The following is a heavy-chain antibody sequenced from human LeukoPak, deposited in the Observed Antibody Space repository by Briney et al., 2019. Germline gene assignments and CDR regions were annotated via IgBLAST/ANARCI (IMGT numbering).Heavy chain of an antibody. V-gene: IGHV4-4*02. CDR2: INHSGST. CDR1: GGSISSSNW. D-gene: IGHD6-19*01. Sequence: SETLSLTCAVSGGSISSSNWWSWVRQPPGKGLEWIGEINHSGSTNYNPSLKSRVTISVDTSKNQFSLKLSSVTAADTAVYYCARAPRGYSSGWYAYWGQGTLVTVSS. CDR3: ARAPRGYSSGWYAY. J-gene: IGHJ4*02.